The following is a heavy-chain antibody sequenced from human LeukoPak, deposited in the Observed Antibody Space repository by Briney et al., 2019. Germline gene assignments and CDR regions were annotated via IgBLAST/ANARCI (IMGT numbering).Heavy chain of an antibody. D-gene: IGHD3-10*01. Sequence: SETLSLTCAVYGGSSSGYYWSWIRQPPGKGLEWIGEINHSGSTNYNPSLKSRVTISVDTSKNQFSLKLSSVTAADTAVYYCARGRRYYYGSGPFDYWGQETLVTVSS. CDR2: INHSGST. CDR1: GGSSSGYY. J-gene: IGHJ4*02. CDR3: ARGRRYYYGSGPFDY. V-gene: IGHV4-34*01.